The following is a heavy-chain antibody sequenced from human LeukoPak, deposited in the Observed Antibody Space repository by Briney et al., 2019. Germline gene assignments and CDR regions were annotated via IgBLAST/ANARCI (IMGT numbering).Heavy chain of an antibody. V-gene: IGHV3-48*04. J-gene: IGHJ4*02. CDR1: GFTFSSYA. CDR2: ISSSGSTI. CDR3: ARDGDMGDFDY. D-gene: IGHD3-16*01. Sequence: GGSLRLSCAASGFTFSSYAMSWVRQAPGKGLEWVSYISSSGSTIYYADSVKGRFTISRDNAKNSLYLQMNSLRAEDTAVYYCARDGDMGDFDYWGQGTLVTVSS.